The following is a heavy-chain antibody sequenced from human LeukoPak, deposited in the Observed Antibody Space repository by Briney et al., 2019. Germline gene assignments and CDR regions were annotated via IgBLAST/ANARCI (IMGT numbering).Heavy chain of an antibody. D-gene: IGHD3-16*01. CDR3: ARELGRGGSAFDV. CDR1: GFTFRNHW. J-gene: IGHJ3*01. Sequence: PGGSLRLSCVGSGFTFRNHWVNWVRQSPRKGLEGVANIKPDGIDKFYVDSARGRFTVSRDNAKNSAFLQMNRLRAEDTAIYYCARELGRGGSAFDVWGQGTMVTVSS. V-gene: IGHV3-7*01. CDR2: IKPDGIDK.